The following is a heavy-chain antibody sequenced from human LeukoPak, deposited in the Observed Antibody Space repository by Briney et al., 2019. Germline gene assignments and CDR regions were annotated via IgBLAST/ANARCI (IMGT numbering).Heavy chain of an antibody. V-gene: IGHV3-74*01. CDR3: VKDYYYYYMDV. J-gene: IGHJ6*03. CDR1: GFTFSGYW. Sequence: GSLRLSCAASGFTFSGYWMHWVRQAPGKGPVWLSRINTDGSSTAYADSVKGRFTISRDNAKNTLYLQLHSLRAEDTAVYYCVKDYYYYYMDVWGNGTTVTVS. CDR2: INTDGSST.